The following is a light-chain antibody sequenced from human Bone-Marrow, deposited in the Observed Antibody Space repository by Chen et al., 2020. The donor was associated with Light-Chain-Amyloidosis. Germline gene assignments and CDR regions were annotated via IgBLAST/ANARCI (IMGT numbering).Light chain of an antibody. CDR2: TAS. CDR1: QTISIY. J-gene: IGKJ3*01. V-gene: IGKV1-39*01. Sequence: DIQMTQSPASLSAFVGDAVVITCRASQTISIYLNWYQHKPGKAPKLLIYTASNLQRGVPSRYSCSGSGTDFTLNVISLQPEDFASYYCQQSYTSPFTFGPGTKVDLK. CDR3: QQSYTSPFT.